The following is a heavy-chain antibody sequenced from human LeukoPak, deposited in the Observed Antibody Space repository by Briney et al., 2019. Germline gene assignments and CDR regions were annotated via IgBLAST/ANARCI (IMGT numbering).Heavy chain of an antibody. J-gene: IGHJ4*02. CDR3: AREQHLAT. V-gene: IGHV4-38-2*02. Sequence: WETLSLTCAVSGYSISSGYYWGWIRQPPGKGLEWIGSIYHSGSTFYNPSLKSRITISVDTSKNQFSLKLTSVTAADTAVYYCAREQHLATWGQGTLVTVSS. CDR1: GYSISSGYY. D-gene: IGHD6-13*01. CDR2: IYHSGST.